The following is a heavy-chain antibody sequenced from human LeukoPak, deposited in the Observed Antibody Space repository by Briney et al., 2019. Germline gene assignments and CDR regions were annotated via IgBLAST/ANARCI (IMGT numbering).Heavy chain of an antibody. CDR2: ISAYNGNT. D-gene: IGHD6-13*01. CDR3: ARDREAAGQKLTDY. J-gene: IGHJ4*02. Sequence: ASVKVSCKASGYTFTSYGISWVRQAPGQGLEWMGWISAYNGNTNYAQKLRGRVTMTTDTSTSTAYMELRSLRSDDTAIYYCARDREAAGQKLTDYWGQGTLVTVSS. V-gene: IGHV1-18*01. CDR1: GYTFTSYG.